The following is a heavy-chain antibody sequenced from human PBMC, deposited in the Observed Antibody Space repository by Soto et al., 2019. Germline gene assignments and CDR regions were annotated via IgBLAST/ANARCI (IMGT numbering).Heavy chain of an antibody. CDR1: GYTFTGYY. Sequence: QVQLVQSGAEVKKPGASVKVSCKASGYTFTGYYMHWVRQAPGQGLEWMGWINPNSGGTNYAQKFQGRVTMTRDTSISTAYMELSRLRSDDTAVYYCARDYYYDSSGYYLEYWGQGTLVTVSS. J-gene: IGHJ4*02. CDR3: ARDYYYDSSGYYLEY. CDR2: INPNSGGT. D-gene: IGHD3-22*01. V-gene: IGHV1-2*02.